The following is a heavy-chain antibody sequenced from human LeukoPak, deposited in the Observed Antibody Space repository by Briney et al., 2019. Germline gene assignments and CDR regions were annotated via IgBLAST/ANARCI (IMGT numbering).Heavy chain of an antibody. CDR1: GFTFSSYA. V-gene: IGHV3-23*01. D-gene: IGHD2-15*01. CDR3: AKDLYSGGSSGYAFDI. J-gene: IGHJ3*02. Sequence: SGGSLRLSCAASGFTFSSYAMSWVRQAPGKGLEWVSAISGSGGSTYYADSVKGRFTISRDNSKNTLYLQMNSLRAEDTAVYYCAKDLYSGGSSGYAFDIWGQGTMVTVSS. CDR2: ISGSGGST.